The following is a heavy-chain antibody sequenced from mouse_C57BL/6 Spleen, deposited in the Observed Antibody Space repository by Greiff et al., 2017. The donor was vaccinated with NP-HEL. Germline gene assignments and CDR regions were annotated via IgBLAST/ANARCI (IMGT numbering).Heavy chain of an antibody. CDR2: IRSKSNNYAT. J-gene: IGHJ4*01. Sequence: EVQGVESGGGLVQPKGSLKLSCAASGFSFNTYAMNWVRQAPGKGLEWVARIRSKSNNYATYYADSVKDRFTISRDDSESMLYLQMNNLKTEDTAMYYCVRLHPYSYAMDYWGQGTSVTVSS. CDR3: VRLHPYSYAMDY. V-gene: IGHV10-1*01. D-gene: IGHD2-12*01. CDR1: GFSFNTYA.